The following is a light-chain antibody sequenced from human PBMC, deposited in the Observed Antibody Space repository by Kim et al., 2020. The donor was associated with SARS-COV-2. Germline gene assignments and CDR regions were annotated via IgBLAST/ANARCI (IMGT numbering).Light chain of an antibody. CDR1: SSDVGSYNL. V-gene: IGLV2-23*02. Sequence: QSALTQPASVSGSPGQSITISCTGTSSDVGSYNLVSWYQQHPGKAPKLMIYEVSKRPSWVSNRFSGSKSGNTASLTISGLQAEDEADYYCCSYAGSSTLVFGGGTQLTVL. J-gene: IGLJ2*01. CDR3: CSYAGSSTLV. CDR2: EVS.